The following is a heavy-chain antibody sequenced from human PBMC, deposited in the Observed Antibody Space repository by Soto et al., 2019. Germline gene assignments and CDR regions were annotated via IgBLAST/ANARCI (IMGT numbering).Heavy chain of an antibody. CDR2: INSDGSVS. V-gene: IGHV3-74*01. D-gene: IGHD2-15*01. Sequence: EVQLVESGGGLVQPGGSLRLSCAASGFTFSNYWMYWVRQAPGKGLVWVSRINSDGSVSSYADSVKGRLTISRDNVKNLLYLQMDGLRAEDTAVYYCARGDCVGGTCYALAGSFYYYMDVWGKGTTVTVFS. CDR3: ARGDCVGGTCYALAGSFYYYMDV. J-gene: IGHJ6*03. CDR1: GFTFSNYW.